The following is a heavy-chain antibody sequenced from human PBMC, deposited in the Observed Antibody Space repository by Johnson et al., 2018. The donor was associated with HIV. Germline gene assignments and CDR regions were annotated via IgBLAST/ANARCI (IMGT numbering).Heavy chain of an antibody. D-gene: IGHD1-26*01. CDR2: ISYDGSNK. CDR3: ARGSLSGSPGI. Sequence: QVQLVESGGGVVQPGRSLRLSCAASGFTFSSYAMHWVRQAPGKGLEWVAVISYDGSNKYYADSVKGRFTISRDNSKNTLYLQMNSLRAEDTAVYYCARGSLSGSPGIWGQGTMVTVSS. V-gene: IGHV3-30*04. CDR1: GFTFSSYA. J-gene: IGHJ3*02.